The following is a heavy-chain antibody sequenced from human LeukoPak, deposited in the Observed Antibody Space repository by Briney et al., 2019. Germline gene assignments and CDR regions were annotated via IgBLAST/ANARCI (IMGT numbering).Heavy chain of an antibody. J-gene: IGHJ4*02. V-gene: IGHV3-21*01. CDR2: ISSSSSYI. D-gene: IGHD6-13*01. CDR1: GFTFSSYS. Sequence: GASLRLSCAASGFTFSSYSMNWVRQAPGKGLEWVSSISSSSSYIYYADSVKGRFTISRDNAKNSLYLQMNSLRAEDTAVYYCARDYSSSWYFYFDYWGQGTLVTV. CDR3: ARDYSSSWYFYFDY.